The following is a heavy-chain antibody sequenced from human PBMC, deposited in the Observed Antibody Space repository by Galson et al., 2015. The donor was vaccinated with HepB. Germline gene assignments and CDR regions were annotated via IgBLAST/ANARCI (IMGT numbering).Heavy chain of an antibody. CDR1: GFTFRDYY. CDR2: VSSSGSNI. Sequence: SLRLSCAAAGFTFRDYYMSWIRQAPGKGLEWVSYVSSSGSNIFYADSVKGRFTISRDNAKNSLYLQIDSLRAEDTAVYYCARGQRTRIAVAGTFDYWGQGTLVTVSS. D-gene: IGHD6-19*01. J-gene: IGHJ4*02. V-gene: IGHV3-11*01. CDR3: ARGQRTRIAVAGTFDY.